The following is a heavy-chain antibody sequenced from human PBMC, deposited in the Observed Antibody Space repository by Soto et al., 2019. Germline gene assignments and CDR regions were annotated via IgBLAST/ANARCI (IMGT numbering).Heavy chain of an antibody. Sequence: GWSLRLSCAASVFTFSSYWMRWVRQAPGKGLEWVANIKQDGSEKYYVDSVKGRFTISRDNAKNSLYLQMNSLRAEDTAVYYCARGGSIAAVLYYYYGMDVWGQGTTVTVSS. D-gene: IGHD6-13*01. V-gene: IGHV3-7*03. J-gene: IGHJ6*02. CDR3: ARGGSIAAVLYYYYGMDV. CDR1: VFTFSSYW. CDR2: IKQDGSEK.